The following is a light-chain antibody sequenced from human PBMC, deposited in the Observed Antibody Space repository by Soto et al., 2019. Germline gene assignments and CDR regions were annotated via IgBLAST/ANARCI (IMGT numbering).Light chain of an antibody. J-gene: IGLJ3*02. CDR1: SGSIASNY. CDR3: QSYDSSLGV. CDR2: EDN. V-gene: IGLV6-57*03. Sequence: NFMLTQPHSVSESPGKTVTIYCTRSSGSIASNYVQWYQQHPGSAPTTVIYEDNQRPSGVPDRFSGSIDSSSNSASLTISGLKTEDEADYYCQSYDSSLGVFGGGTKLTVL.